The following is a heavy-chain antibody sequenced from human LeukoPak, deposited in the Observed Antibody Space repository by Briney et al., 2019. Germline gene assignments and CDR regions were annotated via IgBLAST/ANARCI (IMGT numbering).Heavy chain of an antibody. CDR2: INYSGST. Sequence: PSETLSLTCTVSGGSVSSTTYYWSWIRQPPGKGLEWIASINYSGSTYYNPSLKSRVTISVDTSENQFSLKLSSVTAADTAVYYCARGGDRQLVYYYGLDVWGQGTTVTVSS. CDR3: ARGGDRQLVYYYGLDV. V-gene: IGHV4-39*01. CDR1: GGSVSSTTYY. D-gene: IGHD6-6*01. J-gene: IGHJ6*02.